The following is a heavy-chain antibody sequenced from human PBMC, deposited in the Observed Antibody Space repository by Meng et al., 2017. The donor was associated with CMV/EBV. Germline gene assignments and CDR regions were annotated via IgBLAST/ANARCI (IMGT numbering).Heavy chain of an antibody. D-gene: IGHD1-26*01. V-gene: IGHV4-39*07. CDR1: GGSISSSIYY. CDR3: ARDSRSRIVGATVGGFDY. J-gene: IGHJ4*02. CDR2: IYYSGST. Sequence: LQGSGPGLVKPPETLSLTCTFSGGSISSSIYYWGWIRQPPGKGLEWIGSIYYSGSTYYNPSLKSRVTISVDTSKNQFSLKLSSVTAADTAVYYCARDSRSRIVGATVGGFDYWGQGTLVTVSS.